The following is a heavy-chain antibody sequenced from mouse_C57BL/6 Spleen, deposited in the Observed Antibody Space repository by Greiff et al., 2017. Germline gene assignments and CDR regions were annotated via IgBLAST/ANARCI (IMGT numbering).Heavy chain of an antibody. Sequence: EVKLQESGGGLVKPGGSLKLSCAASGFTFSDYGMHWVRQAPEKGLEWVAYISSGSSTIYYADTVKGRITISRDNAKNTLLLQMTSLRSEDTGMYYCARSAMDYWGQGTSVTVSS. CDR1: GFTFSDYG. CDR2: ISSGSSTI. J-gene: IGHJ4*01. V-gene: IGHV5-17*01. CDR3: ARSAMDY.